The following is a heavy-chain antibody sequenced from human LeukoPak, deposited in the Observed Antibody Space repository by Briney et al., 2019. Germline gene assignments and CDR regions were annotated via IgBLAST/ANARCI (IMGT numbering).Heavy chain of an antibody. CDR3: AKDRSDYYDSSGPDY. V-gene: IGHV3-53*01. CDR1: GFTVSNNY. D-gene: IGHD3-22*01. J-gene: IGHJ4*02. CDR2: LYTGGST. Sequence: PGGSLRLSCAASGFTVSNNYMSWVRQAPGKGLEWVSVLYTGGSTYYADSVKGRFIISRDNSKNTLYLQMNSLRAEDTAVYYCAKDRSDYYDSSGPDYWGQGTLVTVSS.